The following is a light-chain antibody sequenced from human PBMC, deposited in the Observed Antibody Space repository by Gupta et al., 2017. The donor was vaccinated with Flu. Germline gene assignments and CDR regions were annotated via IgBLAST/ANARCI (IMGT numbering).Light chain of an antibody. CDR3: QSYDSSLSGSVV. CDR1: SPNIGAGYD. J-gene: IGLJ2*01. V-gene: IGLV1-40*01. CDR2: GNS. Sequence: QSVLTQPPSVSGAPGQRVTISCPGSSPNIGAGYDVHWYQQLPGTAPKLLIYGNSNRPSGVPDRFSGSKSGTSASLAITGLQAEDEADYYGQSYDSSLSGSVVFGGGTKLIVL.